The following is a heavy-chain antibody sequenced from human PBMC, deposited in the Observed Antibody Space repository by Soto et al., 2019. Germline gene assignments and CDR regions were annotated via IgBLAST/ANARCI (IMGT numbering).Heavy chain of an antibody. CDR3: AIPLRYSSSWYAY. CDR1: GGSISSSSYY. J-gene: IGHJ4*02. V-gene: IGHV4-39*01. D-gene: IGHD6-13*01. Sequence: SSETLSLTCTVSGGSISSSSYYWGWIRQPPGKGLEWIGSIYYSGSTYYNPSLKSRVTISVDTSKNQFSLKLSSVTAADTAVYYCAIPLRYSSSWYAYWGQGTLVTVSS. CDR2: IYYSGST.